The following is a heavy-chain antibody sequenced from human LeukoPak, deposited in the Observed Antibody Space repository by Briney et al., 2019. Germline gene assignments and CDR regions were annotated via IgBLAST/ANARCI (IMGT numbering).Heavy chain of an antibody. D-gene: IGHD3-3*01. CDR2: ISTYNGNT. V-gene: IGHV1-18*01. Sequence: ASVKVSCKASGYTFTSYGIRWVRQAPGQGLEWMGWISTYNGNTKYAQKLQGWVTMTTDTSTSSAYMELKSLTSDDTAVYYCAREAPFGVVQSRYGMDVWGQGTTVTVSS. J-gene: IGHJ6*02. CDR1: GYTFTSYG. CDR3: AREAPFGVVQSRYGMDV.